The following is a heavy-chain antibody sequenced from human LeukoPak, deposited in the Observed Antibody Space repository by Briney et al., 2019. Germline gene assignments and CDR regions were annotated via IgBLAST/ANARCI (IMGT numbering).Heavy chain of an antibody. Sequence: GASVKVSCKVSGYTLTELSMHWVRQAPGKGLEWMGGFDPEDGETIYAQKFQGRVTMTEDTSTDTAYMELSSLRSEDTAVYYCARAQDIVVVPAAAWWFDPWGQGTLVTVSS. J-gene: IGHJ5*02. CDR3: ARAQDIVVVPAAAWWFDP. D-gene: IGHD2-2*01. CDR2: FDPEDGET. V-gene: IGHV1-24*01. CDR1: GYTLTELS.